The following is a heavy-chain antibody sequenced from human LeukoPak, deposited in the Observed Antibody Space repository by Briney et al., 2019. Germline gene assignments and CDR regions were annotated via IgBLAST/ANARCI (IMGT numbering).Heavy chain of an antibody. Sequence: GGSLRLSCAASGFNFYDYGMSWGRQAPGKGLGWVSGINWNGGSTGYADSAKGRFTISRDNAKTSLHLQMNSLRAEDTALYYCARAKGALYYFDYWGQGTLVTVSS. CDR3: ARAKGALYYFDY. CDR2: INWNGGST. J-gene: IGHJ4*02. CDR1: GFNFYDYG. V-gene: IGHV3-20*04. D-gene: IGHD3-16*01.